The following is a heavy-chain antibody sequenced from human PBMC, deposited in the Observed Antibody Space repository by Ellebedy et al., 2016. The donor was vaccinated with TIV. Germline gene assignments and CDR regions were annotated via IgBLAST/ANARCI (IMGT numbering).Heavy chain of an antibody. J-gene: IGHJ3*02. D-gene: IGHD2-2*01. CDR1: GFTFRDYY. V-gene: IGHV3-11*01. CDR3: AEGYDSHGFDI. Sequence: GESLKISCAASGFTFRDYYMSWIRQAPGKGLEWVAYFGPSGTIIYNADSVKGRFTISRDNAKNSLYLQMSSLRVEDTAVYYCAEGYDSHGFDIWGQGTMVTVSS. CDR2: FGPSGTII.